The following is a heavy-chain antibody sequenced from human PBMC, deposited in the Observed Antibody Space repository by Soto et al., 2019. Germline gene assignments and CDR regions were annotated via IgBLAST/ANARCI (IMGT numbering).Heavy chain of an antibody. V-gene: IGHV2-5*01. Sequence: QITLKESGPTLVNPTQTLTLTCIFSGFSLRTSGVGVGWIRQPPGKALEWLGFIYWNDDKRYSPSLKSRLTITKDPSKNQVVLTMTNMDPVDTATYYCAKSGSSGWYGWFDPWGQGTLVTVSS. J-gene: IGHJ5*02. CDR3: AKSGSSGWYGWFDP. D-gene: IGHD6-19*01. CDR2: IYWNDDK. CDR1: GFSLRTSGVG.